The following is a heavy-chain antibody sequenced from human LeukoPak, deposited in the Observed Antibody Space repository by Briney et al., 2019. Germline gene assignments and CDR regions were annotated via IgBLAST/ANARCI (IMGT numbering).Heavy chain of an antibody. CDR3: ARTSTGYDFWSGYYYQNYYMDV. Sequence: ETLSLTCTVSGYSISSGYYWGWIRQPPGKGLEWVGSIYHSGSTYYNPSLKSRVTISVDTSKNQFSLKLSSVTAADTAVYYCARTSTGYDFWSGYYYQNYYMDVWGKGTTVTVSS. D-gene: IGHD3-3*01. V-gene: IGHV4-38-2*02. CDR2: IYHSGST. CDR1: GYSISSGYY. J-gene: IGHJ6*03.